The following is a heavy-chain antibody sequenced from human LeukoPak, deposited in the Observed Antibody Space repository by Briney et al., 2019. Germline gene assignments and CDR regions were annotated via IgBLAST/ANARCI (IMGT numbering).Heavy chain of an antibody. CDR1: GGTFSSYA. D-gene: IGHD3-3*02. V-gene: IGHV1-69*13. Sequence: ASVKVSCKASGGTFSSYAISWVRQAPGQGLEWMGGIIPIFGTANYAQKFQGRVTITADESTSTAYMELSSLRSEDTAVYYCARVAHFAYYYYMDVWGKGTTVTISS. CDR3: ARVAHFAYYYYMDV. J-gene: IGHJ6*03. CDR2: IIPIFGTA.